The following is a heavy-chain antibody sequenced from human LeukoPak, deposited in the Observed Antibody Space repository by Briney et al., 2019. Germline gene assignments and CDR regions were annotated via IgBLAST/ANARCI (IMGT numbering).Heavy chain of an antibody. CDR3: ARHGVQLDY. D-gene: IGHD1-1*01. Sequence: PGGSLRLSCADSGFTFSSYWMSWVRQAPGKGLEWVANIKQDGSEKYYVDSVKGRFTISRDNAKNSLYLQMNSLRAEDKAVYYCARHGVQLDYWGQGTLVTVSS. J-gene: IGHJ4*02. V-gene: IGHV3-7*01. CDR1: GFTFSSYW. CDR2: IKQDGSEK.